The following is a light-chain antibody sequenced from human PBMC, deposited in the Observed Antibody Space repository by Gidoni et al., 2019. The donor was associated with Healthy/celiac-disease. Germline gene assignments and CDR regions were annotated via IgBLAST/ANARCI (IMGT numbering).Light chain of an antibody. CDR1: QSVSSSY. J-gene: IGKJ2*01. V-gene: IGKV3-20*01. CDR3: QQYGSSYT. Sequence: EIVLTQSPGTLSLSPGERATLYCRISQSVSSSYLAWYQQKPGQAPRLLIYGASSRATGIPDRFSGSGSGTDFTLTISRLEPEDFAVYYCQQYGSSYTFGQGTKLEIK. CDR2: GAS.